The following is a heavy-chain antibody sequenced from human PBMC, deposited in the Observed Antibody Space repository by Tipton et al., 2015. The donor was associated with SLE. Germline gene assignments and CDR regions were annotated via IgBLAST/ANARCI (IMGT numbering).Heavy chain of an antibody. J-gene: IGHJ5*02. CDR1: GVSLTKNYW. V-gene: IGHV4-4*02. D-gene: IGHD6-13*01. Sequence: TLSLTCAVSGVSLTKNYWWSWVRQPPGKGLEWMGEVHFTGNTNYNPSLRSRVTMSMVQSENRFSLNLNSVTAADTAVYYCARDGGSSWFDENWFDPWGQGTLVTVSS. CDR2: VHFTGNT. CDR3: ARDGGSSWFDENWFDP.